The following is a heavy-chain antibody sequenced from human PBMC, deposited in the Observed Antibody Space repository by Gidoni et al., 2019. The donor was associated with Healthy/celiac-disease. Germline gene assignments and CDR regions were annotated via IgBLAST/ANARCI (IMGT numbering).Heavy chain of an antibody. J-gene: IGHJ4*02. D-gene: IGHD5-12*01. CDR3: AKDPGRDGYNYFDY. Sequence: QVQLVESGGGVVQPGRSLRLSCAAPVFPFRSYGMPWVRQAPGKGLGWVAVISYDGSNKYYADSVKGRFTISRDNSKNTLYLQMNSLRAEDTAVYYCAKDPGRDGYNYFDYWGQGTLVTVSS. CDR2: ISYDGSNK. V-gene: IGHV3-30*18. CDR1: VFPFRSYG.